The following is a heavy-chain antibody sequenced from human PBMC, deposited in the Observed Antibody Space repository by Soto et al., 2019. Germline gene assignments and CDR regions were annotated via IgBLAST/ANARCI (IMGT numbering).Heavy chain of an antibody. V-gene: IGHV3-48*03. Sequence: GGSLRLSCAASGFTFSSYEMNWVRQAPGKGLEWVSYISSSGSTIYYADSVKGRFTISRDNSKNTLFLQVDRLTVDDTAVYYCAKDRVIQLLPIWPDPWGQGTLVTVSS. CDR2: ISSSGSTI. J-gene: IGHJ5*02. CDR3: AKDRVIQLLPIWPDP. CDR1: GFTFSSYE. D-gene: IGHD2-2*01.